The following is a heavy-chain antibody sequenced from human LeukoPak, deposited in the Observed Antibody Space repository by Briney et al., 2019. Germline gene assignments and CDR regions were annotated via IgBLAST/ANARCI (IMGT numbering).Heavy chain of an antibody. V-gene: IGHV1-8*01. D-gene: IGHD5-12*01. CDR1: AYTFTSYD. CDR3: ARVSGFERKDSFSY. CDR2: MNPNSGNT. J-gene: IGHJ4*02. Sequence: VASVKVSCKASAYTFTSYDINWVRQATGQGLGWMGWMNPNSGNTGYAQRFQGRVTMTRDNSISTAYMELSNLTSEDTAVYFCARVSGFERKDSFSYWGQGTLVTVSS.